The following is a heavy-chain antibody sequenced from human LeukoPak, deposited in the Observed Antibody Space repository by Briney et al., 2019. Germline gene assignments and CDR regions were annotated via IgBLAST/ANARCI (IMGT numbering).Heavy chain of an antibody. CDR3: ARGSGGATNEAFDL. V-gene: IGHV4-4*07. CDR1: GGSVRNYY. CDR2: IYSSGTS. J-gene: IGHJ3*01. Sequence: PSETLSLTCTVSGGSVRNYYWSWIRQPAEKGLEYIGRIYSSGTSNYNPSLKSRVTMSVDTSKNQFSLKLSSVTAADTAVYYCARGSGGATNEAFDLWGQGTMVTVSS. D-gene: IGHD1-26*01.